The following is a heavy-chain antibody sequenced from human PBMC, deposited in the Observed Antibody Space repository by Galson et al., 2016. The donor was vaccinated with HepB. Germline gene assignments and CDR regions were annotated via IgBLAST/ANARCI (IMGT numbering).Heavy chain of an antibody. D-gene: IGHD5-12*01. CDR1: GFSFTNYN. J-gene: IGHJ6*02. CDR2: ISGSSSYI. V-gene: IGHV3-21*01. CDR3: ARDKGNYSAYDYSRYYYYGMDV. Sequence: SLRLSCAASGFSFTNYNMNWVRQAPGKGLEWVSSISGSSSYIQYADSVKGRFTISRDNAKNSLYLQMNSLRADDTAVYYCARDKGNYSAYDYSRYYYYGMDVWGQGTTVTVSS.